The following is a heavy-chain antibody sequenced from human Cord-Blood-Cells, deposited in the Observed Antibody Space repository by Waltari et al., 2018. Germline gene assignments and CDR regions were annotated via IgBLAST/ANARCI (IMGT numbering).Heavy chain of an antibody. V-gene: IGHV4-34*01. CDR3: ERGFSGGSCYDF. CDR2: INHSGSN. J-gene: IGHJ4*02. Sequence: QVQLQQWGAGLLKPSETLSLPCAVYGGSFSGYYWSCIRQPPGKGLEWIGEINHSGSNNYNRSLKSRVTISVDTSKSQCSLKLSSVTAADTAVYYCERGFSGGSCYDFWGQGTLVTVSS. D-gene: IGHD2-15*01. CDR1: GGSFSGYY.